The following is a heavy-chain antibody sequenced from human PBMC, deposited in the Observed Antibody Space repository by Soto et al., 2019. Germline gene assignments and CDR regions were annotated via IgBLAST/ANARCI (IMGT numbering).Heavy chain of an antibody. CDR3: ARDPVAGSGYYYYGMDV. V-gene: IGHV1-2*02. J-gene: IGHJ6*02. Sequence: GASVKVSCKASGYTFTGYYMHWVRQAPGQGLEWMGWINPNSGGTNYAQKFQGRATMTRDTSISTAYMELSKLRSDDTAVYYCARDPVAGSGYYYYGMDVWGQGTTVTVSS. CDR1: GYTFTGYY. D-gene: IGHD6-19*01. CDR2: INPNSGGT.